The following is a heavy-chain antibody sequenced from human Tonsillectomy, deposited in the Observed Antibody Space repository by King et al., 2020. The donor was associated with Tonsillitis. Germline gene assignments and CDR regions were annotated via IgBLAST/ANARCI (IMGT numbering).Heavy chain of an antibody. Sequence: VQLVESGGGLVQPGGSLRLSCAASGFTFSSYAMSWVRQAPGKGLEWVSAISGSGGSTYYADSVKRRFTISRDNSKNTLYLQMNSLRAEDTAVYYCAKPYPHYGGKSGDYFQNWGQGTLVTVSS. CDR2: ISGSGGST. CDR3: AKPYPHYGGKSGDYFQN. CDR1: GFTFSSYA. V-gene: IGHV3-23*04. D-gene: IGHD4-23*01. J-gene: IGHJ1*01.